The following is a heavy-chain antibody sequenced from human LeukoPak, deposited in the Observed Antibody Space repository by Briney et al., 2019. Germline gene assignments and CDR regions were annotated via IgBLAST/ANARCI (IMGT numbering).Heavy chain of an antibody. J-gene: IGHJ3*02. V-gene: IGHV3-21*01. D-gene: IGHD2-15*01. Sequence: PGGSLRLSCAASGFTFSSYSMNWVRQAPGKGLEWVSSISSSSSYIYYADSVKGRFTISRDNAKNSLYLQMNSLRAEDTAVYYCARDNFAANDAFDIWGQGTMVTVSS. CDR3: ARDNFAANDAFDI. CDR2: ISSSSSYI. CDR1: GFTFSSYS.